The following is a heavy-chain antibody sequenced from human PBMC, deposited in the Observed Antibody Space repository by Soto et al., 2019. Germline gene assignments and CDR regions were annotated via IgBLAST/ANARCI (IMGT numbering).Heavy chain of an antibody. V-gene: IGHV1-69*12. CDR2: IMPIFRTA. CDR1: GGSFSTSA. D-gene: IGHD3-16*01. Sequence: QVQVVQSGAEMKKPGSSVKVSCKTSGGSFSTSAISWVRQAPGQGLEWMGGIMPIFRTADYAQNFRGRVTITADESASTAYFELRSLTSEDTAVYYCASDEDPAQLCGNYYYIMDVWGQGTMVIVTS. J-gene: IGHJ6*02. CDR3: ASDEDPAQLCGNYYYIMDV.